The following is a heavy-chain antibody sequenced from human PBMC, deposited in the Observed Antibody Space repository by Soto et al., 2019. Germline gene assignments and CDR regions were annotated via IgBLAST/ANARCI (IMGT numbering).Heavy chain of an antibody. CDR3: AKTHWKHNLFDP. CDR2: INHRGST. D-gene: IGHD1-1*01. CDR1: VGSFSGYY. V-gene: IGHV4-34*01. Sequence: PSETLSLTCAVFVGSFSGYYWSWIRQPPGKGLEWIGEINHRGSTNYNPSLKSRVTMSVDTSKNQFSLKLTSMTAADTAVYYCAKTHWKHNLFDPWGQGNLVTVSS. J-gene: IGHJ5*02.